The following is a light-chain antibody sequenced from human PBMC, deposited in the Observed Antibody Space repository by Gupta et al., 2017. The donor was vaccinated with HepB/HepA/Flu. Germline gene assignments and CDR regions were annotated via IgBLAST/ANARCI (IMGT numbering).Light chain of an antibody. V-gene: IGKV1-5*03. J-gene: IGKJ1*01. Sequence: DIEMTQSPATLSASVGDRVAITCRASQSIRSWLAWYQQKPGTAPKLLIYKVSILQSGVPSRFSASGSGTEFTLTITNLQPDDFATYYCQQYNVFPWTFGQGTKVEIE. CDR1: QSIRSW. CDR3: QQYNVFPWT. CDR2: KVS.